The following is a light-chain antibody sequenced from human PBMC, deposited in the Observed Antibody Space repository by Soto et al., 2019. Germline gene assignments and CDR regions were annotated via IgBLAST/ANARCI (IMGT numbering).Light chain of an antibody. CDR1: RNIDNK. Sequence: EIVLTQSPATLSVSPGERATLSCRASRNIDNKLVWYQQKPGQAPSLLLSNAVTRAPGIPARFSGSGFGTEFTLTISSLQPEDFATYYCQQYKSWWPITFGQGTRLEI. CDR3: QQYKSWWPIT. J-gene: IGKJ5*01. CDR2: NAV. V-gene: IGKV3-15*01.